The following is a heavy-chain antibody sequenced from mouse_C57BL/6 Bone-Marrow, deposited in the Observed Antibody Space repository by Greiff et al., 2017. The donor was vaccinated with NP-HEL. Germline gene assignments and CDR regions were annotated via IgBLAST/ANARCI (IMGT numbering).Heavy chain of an antibody. Sequence: VKLMASGPGLVQPSQSLSITCTVSGFSLTSSGVHWVRQSPGKGLEWLGVIWSGGSTDYNAAFISRLSISKDNSKSQVFFKMNSLQADDTAIYYCARGGMITSYYAMDDWGQGTSVTVSS. CDR3: ARGGMITSYYAMDD. V-gene: IGHV2-2*01. D-gene: IGHD2-4*01. CDR2: IWSGGST. J-gene: IGHJ4*01. CDR1: GFSLTSSG.